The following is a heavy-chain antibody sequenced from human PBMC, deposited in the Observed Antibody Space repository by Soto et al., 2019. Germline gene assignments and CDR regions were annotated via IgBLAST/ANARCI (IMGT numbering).Heavy chain of an antibody. J-gene: IGHJ6*02. CDR1: GYSISSGYY. Sequence: LSLTCAVSGYSISSGYYWGWIRQPPGKGLEWIGSIYHSGSTYYNPSLKSRVTISVDTSKNQFSLKLSSVTAADTAVYYCARAGVGSITIFGVVTPYGMDVWGQGTTVTVSS. D-gene: IGHD3-3*01. V-gene: IGHV4-38-2*01. CDR2: IYHSGST. CDR3: ARAGVGSITIFGVVTPYGMDV.